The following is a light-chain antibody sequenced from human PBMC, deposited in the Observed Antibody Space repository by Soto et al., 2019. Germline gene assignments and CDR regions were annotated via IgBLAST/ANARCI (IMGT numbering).Light chain of an antibody. Sequence: QSALTQPASVSGSPGQSITISCTGSSSDLGTYNYVSWYQQHPGKAPKLMIYGVNDRPSGVSNRFSGSKSGNTASLTISGLQAEDEAEYDCSSYSSTSTYVFGTGTKLTVL. CDR2: GVN. CDR3: SSYSSTSTYV. J-gene: IGLJ1*01. CDR1: SSDLGTYNY. V-gene: IGLV2-14*03.